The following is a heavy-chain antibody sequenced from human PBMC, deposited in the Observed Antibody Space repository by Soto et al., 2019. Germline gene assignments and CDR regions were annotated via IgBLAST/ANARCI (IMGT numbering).Heavy chain of an antibody. Sequence: GASVKVSCKASGYTFTSYGISWVRQAPGQGLEWMGWISAYNGNTNYAQKLQGRVTMTTDTSTSTAYMELRSLRSDDTAVYYCLSVGTYDDLWSCYKKGWFDPWGQGTLVTVSS. CDR2: ISAYNGNT. V-gene: IGHV1-18*01. CDR3: LSVGTYDDLWSCYKKGWFDP. CDR1: GYTFTSYG. J-gene: IGHJ5*02. D-gene: IGHD3-3*01.